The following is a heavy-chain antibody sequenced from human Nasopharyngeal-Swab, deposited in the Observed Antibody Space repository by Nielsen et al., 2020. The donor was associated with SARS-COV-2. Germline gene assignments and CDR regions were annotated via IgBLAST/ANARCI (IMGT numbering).Heavy chain of an antibody. J-gene: IGHJ4*02. V-gene: IGHV3-9*01. D-gene: IGHD6-19*01. CDR3: AKDNGRGWYEFDY. CDR2: ISWNSGST. CDR1: GFTFDDYA. Sequence: SLKLSCAASGFTFDDYAMHWVRQAPGKGLEWVSGISWNSGSTGYADSVKGRFTISRDNAKNSLYLQMNSLRAEDTALYYCAKDNGRGWYEFDYWGQGTLVTVSS.